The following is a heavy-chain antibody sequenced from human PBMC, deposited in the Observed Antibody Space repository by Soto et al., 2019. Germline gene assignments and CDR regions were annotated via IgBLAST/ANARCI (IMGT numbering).Heavy chain of an antibody. D-gene: IGHD3-10*01. J-gene: IGHJ6*02. CDR1: GFVFSSYG. Sequence: QVQLVESGGGVVQPGRSLRLSCAASGFVFSSYGMYWVRQAPGKGLEWVAVISYDGSNEYYEDSVKGRFTISRDKSKNTVNLQMNSLRAEDTAVYYCAKEGGPGFGYYGMDVWGQGTTVTVSS. V-gene: IGHV3-30*18. CDR3: AKEGGPGFGYYGMDV. CDR2: ISYDGSNE.